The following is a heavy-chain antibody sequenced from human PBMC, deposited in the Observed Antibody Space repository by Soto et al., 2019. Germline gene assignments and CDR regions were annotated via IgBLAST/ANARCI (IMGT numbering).Heavy chain of an antibody. V-gene: IGHV4-34*01. D-gene: IGHD2-15*01. CDR2: INHSGST. J-gene: IGHJ4*02. CDR1: GGSFSGYY. Sequence: PSETLSLTCAVYGGSFSGYYWCWIRQPPGKGLEWIGEINHSGSTNYNPSLKSRVTISVDTSKNQFSLKLSSVTAADTAVYYCARPAPRFCSGGSCCSGRDYWGQGTLITVSS. CDR3: ARPAPRFCSGGSCCSGRDY.